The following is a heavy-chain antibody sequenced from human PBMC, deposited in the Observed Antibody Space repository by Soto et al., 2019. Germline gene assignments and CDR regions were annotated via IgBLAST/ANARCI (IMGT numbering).Heavy chain of an antibody. CDR2: ISSSGSTI. Sequence: PGGSLRLSCAASGFTFSDYYMSWIRQAPGKGLEWVSYISSSGSTIYYADSVKGRFTISRDNAKNSLCLQMNGLRAEDTAVYYCAREIWSQPWIQLWDAFDIWGQGTMVTVSS. CDR1: GFTFSDYY. V-gene: IGHV3-11*01. D-gene: IGHD5-18*01. CDR3: AREIWSQPWIQLWDAFDI. J-gene: IGHJ3*02.